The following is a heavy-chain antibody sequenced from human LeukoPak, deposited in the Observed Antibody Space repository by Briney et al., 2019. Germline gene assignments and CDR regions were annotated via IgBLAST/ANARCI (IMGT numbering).Heavy chain of an antibody. J-gene: IGHJ4*02. D-gene: IGHD5-18*01. Sequence: GRSLRLSCAASGFTFSSYGMHWVRQAPGKGLEWVAVISYVGSNKYYADSVKGRFTISRDNSKNTLYLQMNSLRAEDTAVYYCAKWNVDTAMVRGFDYWGQGTLVTVSS. CDR1: GFTFSSYG. V-gene: IGHV3-30*18. CDR2: ISYVGSNK. CDR3: AKWNVDTAMVRGFDY.